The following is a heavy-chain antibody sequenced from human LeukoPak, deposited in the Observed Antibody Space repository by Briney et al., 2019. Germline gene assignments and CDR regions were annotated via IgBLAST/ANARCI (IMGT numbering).Heavy chain of an antibody. CDR1: GLTFSSYG. J-gene: IGHJ3*02. D-gene: IGHD1-26*01. CDR3: VKDTGSYSAFDI. Sequence: PGGSLRLSCAASGLTFSSYGMHWVRQAPGKGLEWVAVISYDGSNKYYADSVKGRFTISRDNSKNTLYLQMNSLRAEDTAVYYCVKDTGSYSAFDIRGQGTMVTVSS. V-gene: IGHV3-30*18. CDR2: ISYDGSNK.